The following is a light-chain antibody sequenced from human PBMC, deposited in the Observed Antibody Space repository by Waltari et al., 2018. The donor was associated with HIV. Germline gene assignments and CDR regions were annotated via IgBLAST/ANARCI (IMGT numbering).Light chain of an antibody. V-gene: IGKV3-15*01. CDR2: GAS. J-gene: IGKJ1*01. CDR1: QSFSSN. Sequence: ERVMTQSPATLSVSPGERATVSCRASQSFSSNLAWYQQKPGQAPRLLIYGASTRATGIPARFSGSGSGTEFTLTISSLQSEDFAVYYCQQYNKWPPTFGQGTKVEIK. CDR3: QQYNKWPPT.